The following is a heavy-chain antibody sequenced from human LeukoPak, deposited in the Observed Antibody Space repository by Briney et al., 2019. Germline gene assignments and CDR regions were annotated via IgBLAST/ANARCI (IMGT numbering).Heavy chain of an antibody. V-gene: IGHV3-7*01. CDR3: ARDLGDCSSTSCYYYYYMDV. D-gene: IGHD2-2*01. CDR1: GFAFSSYW. Sequence: GGSLRLSCAASGFAFSSYWMSWVRQAPGKGLEWVANIKQDGSEKYYVDSVKGRFTISRDNAKNSLYLQMNSLRAEDTAVYYCARDLGDCSSTSCYYYYYMDVWGKGTTVTVSS. J-gene: IGHJ6*03. CDR2: IKQDGSEK.